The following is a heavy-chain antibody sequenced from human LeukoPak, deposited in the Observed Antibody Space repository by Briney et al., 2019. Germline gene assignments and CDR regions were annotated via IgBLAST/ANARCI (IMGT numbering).Heavy chain of an antibody. V-gene: IGHV4-4*09. CDR1: GASMSSNY. CDR3: ASTRRAAVAGRFDS. D-gene: IGHD6-19*01. Sequence: SETLSLTWNVSGASMSSNYWSWIRQLPGKGREWIGYIYHSGNTNNSPSVESRVTMSEDESKNQFSLRVHYVSAADTAVYYCASTRRAAVAGRFDSWGEGTLLTVSS. CDR2: IYHSGNT. J-gene: IGHJ4*02.